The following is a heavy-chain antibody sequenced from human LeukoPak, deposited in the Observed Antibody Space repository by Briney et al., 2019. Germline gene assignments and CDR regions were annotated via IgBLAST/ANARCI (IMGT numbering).Heavy chain of an antibody. D-gene: IGHD2-15*01. J-gene: IGHJ5*02. CDR2: ISAYNGNT. CDR1: GYTFTSYG. V-gene: IGHV1-18*01. CDR3: ARGAAYFLGYCSGGSCYSGWFDP. Sequence: GASVKVSCKASGYTFTSYGISWVRQAPGQGLEWMGWISAYNGNTNYARKLQGRVTMTTDTSTSTAYMELRSLRSDDTAVYYCARGAAYFLGYCSGGSCYSGWFDPWGQGTLVTVSS.